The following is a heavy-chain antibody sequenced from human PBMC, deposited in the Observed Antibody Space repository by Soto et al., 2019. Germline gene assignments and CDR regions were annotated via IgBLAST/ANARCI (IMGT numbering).Heavy chain of an antibody. Sequence: EVQLLESGGGLVQPGGSLRLSCAASGFTFSSYAMKWVRQAPGKGLEWVSLIGESGTPTYYADSVKGRFTISRDNSGNTLFLEMYSLRAEDTAVYYCARYIPGVRHYGMDLWGQGTTVTVSS. J-gene: IGHJ6*02. CDR1: GFTFSSYA. CDR3: ARYIPGVRHYGMDL. D-gene: IGHD2-2*01. CDR2: IGESGTPT. V-gene: IGHV3-23*01.